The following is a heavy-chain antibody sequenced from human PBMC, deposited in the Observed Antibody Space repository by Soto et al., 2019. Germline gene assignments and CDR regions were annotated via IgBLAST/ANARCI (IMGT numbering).Heavy chain of an antibody. CDR3: ARVARGYSSGWYYFDY. CDR2: MNPNSGNT. J-gene: IGHJ4*02. CDR1: GYTFTSYD. D-gene: IGHD6-19*01. Sequence: ASVKVSCKASGYTFTSYDINWVRQATGQGLEWMGWMNPNSGNTGYAQKFQGRVTMTRNTSISTAYMELSSLRSEDTAVYYCARVARGYSSGWYYFDYWGQGTLVTVS. V-gene: IGHV1-8*01.